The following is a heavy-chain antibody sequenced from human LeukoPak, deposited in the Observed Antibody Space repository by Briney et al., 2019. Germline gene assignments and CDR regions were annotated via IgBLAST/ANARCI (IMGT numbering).Heavy chain of an antibody. CDR3: AREGGISIFGVVIN. J-gene: IGHJ4*02. V-gene: IGHV3-30*03. CDR2: ISHDGSNK. CDR1: GFTFSNAW. Sequence: GGSLRLSCAASGFTFSNAWMSWVRQAPGKGLEWVAVISHDGSNKYYADSVKGRFTISRDNSKNTPYLQMNSLRAEDTAVYYCAREGGISIFGVVINWGQGTLVTVSS. D-gene: IGHD3-3*01.